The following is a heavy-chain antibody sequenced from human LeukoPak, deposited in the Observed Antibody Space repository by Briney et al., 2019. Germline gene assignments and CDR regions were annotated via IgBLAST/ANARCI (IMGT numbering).Heavy chain of an antibody. CDR3: ASSPLTYYYDSSGYYLSYFDY. CDR2: TYYRSKWYN. CDR1: GDSVSSNSAA. V-gene: IGHV6-1*01. D-gene: IGHD3-22*01. J-gene: IGHJ4*02. Sequence: SQTLSLTCAISGDSVSSNSAAWNWIRQSPSRGLEWLGRTYYRSKWYNDYAVTVKSRITINPDTSKNQFSLQLNSVTPEDTAVYYCASSPLTYYYDSSGYYLSYFDYWGQGTLVTVSS.